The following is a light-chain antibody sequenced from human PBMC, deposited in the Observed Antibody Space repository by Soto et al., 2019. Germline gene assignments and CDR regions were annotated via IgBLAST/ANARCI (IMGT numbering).Light chain of an antibody. Sequence: QPVLTQPPSVSGAPGQRVTISCTGSNSNIGAGYDVHWYQQLPGTAPKLLIYGKSNRPSGVPDRFSGSKSGTSASLAITGLRDEDEADYYCQSYDNSLGGSVFGGGTKLTVL. J-gene: IGLJ3*02. V-gene: IGLV1-40*01. CDR3: QSYDNSLGGSV. CDR1: NSNIGAGYD. CDR2: GKS.